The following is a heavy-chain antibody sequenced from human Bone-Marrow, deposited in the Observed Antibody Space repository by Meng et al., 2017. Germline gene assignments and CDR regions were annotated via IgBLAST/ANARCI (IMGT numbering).Heavy chain of an antibody. CDR2: FMPTPGID. D-gene: IGHD1-14*01. J-gene: IGHJ3*02. Sequence: SVKVSCKASGGTLSSYTISWLRQAPGKGLEWMGRFMPTPGIDIYEQNFQGRVTLSADKSTNTAYMELSGLRSEDTAVYYCTRDVPYKDGPYDRLPGAEARAFDIWGQGTMVTVSS. CDR3: TRDVPYKDGPYDRLPGAEARAFDI. CDR1: GGTLSSYT. V-gene: IGHV1-69*04.